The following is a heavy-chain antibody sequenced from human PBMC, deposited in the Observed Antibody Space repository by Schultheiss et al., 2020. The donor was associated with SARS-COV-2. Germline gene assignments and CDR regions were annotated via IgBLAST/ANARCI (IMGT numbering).Heavy chain of an antibody. V-gene: IGHV4-39*07. D-gene: IGHD6-13*01. J-gene: IGHJ6*02. CDR3: ARDTLSSSWYDYYGMDV. Sequence: SETLSLTCTVSGGSISSGDYYWSWIRQPPGKGLEWIGEINHSGSTNYNPSLKSRVTISVDTSKNQFSLKLSSVTAADTAVYYCARDTLSSSWYDYYGMDVWGQGTTVTVSS. CDR2: INHSGST. CDR1: GGSISSGDYY.